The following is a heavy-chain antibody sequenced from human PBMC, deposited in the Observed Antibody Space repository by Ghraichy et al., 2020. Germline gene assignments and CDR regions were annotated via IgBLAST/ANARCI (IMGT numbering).Heavy chain of an antibody. CDR2: ISYDGSNK. J-gene: IGHJ4*02. V-gene: IGHV3-30*18. Sequence: GGSLRLSCAASGFTFSSSVLHWVLHSPGNVLEWVAVISYDGSNKYYADSVKGRFTISRDNSKNTLYLQMNSLRAEDTAVYYCAKDWGHGFGDSCFDYWGQGTLVTVSS. CDR1: GFTFSSSV. D-gene: IGHD2-21*02. CDR3: AKDWGHGFGDSCFDY.